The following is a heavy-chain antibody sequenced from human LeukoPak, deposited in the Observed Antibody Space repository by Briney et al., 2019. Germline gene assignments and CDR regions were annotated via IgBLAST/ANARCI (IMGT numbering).Heavy chain of an antibody. V-gene: IGHV1-18*01. CDR3: AREMGCDGDCSKDY. CDR1: GYTFTSYG. J-gene: IGHJ4*02. D-gene: IGHD2-21*02. Sequence: ASVKVSCKASGYTFTSYGISWVRQAPGQGLEWMGWIGAYNGNTNYAQKLQGRVTMTTDTSTSTAYMELRSLRSDDTAVYYCAREMGCDGDCSKDYWGQGTLVTVSS. CDR2: IGAYNGNT.